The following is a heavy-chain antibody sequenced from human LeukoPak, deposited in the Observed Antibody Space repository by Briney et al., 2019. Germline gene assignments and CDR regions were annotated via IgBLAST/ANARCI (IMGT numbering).Heavy chain of an antibody. V-gene: IGHV1-18*01. CDR3: ARVVRGDCHTGTCFSWFDP. CDR2: ISPNNAKT. J-gene: IGHJ5*02. D-gene: IGHD3-10*02. Sequence: ASVKVSCRASVYTFTSYGITWLRQAPGQGPEWMGWISPNNAKTDSAQKFKGRVSMTTDTSTSTAYMELSRLRSDDSAVYYCARVVRGDCHTGTCFSWFDPWGQGTLVTVSS. CDR1: VYTFTSYG.